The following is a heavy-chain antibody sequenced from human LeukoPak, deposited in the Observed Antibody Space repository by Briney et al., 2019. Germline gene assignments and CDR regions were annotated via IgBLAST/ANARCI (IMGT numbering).Heavy chain of an antibody. D-gene: IGHD1-1*01. CDR1: GYSFTSYW. J-gene: IGHJ4*02. CDR2: IDPSDSYT. CDR3: ARHNWNSLYYFDY. Sequence: GESLKINCKGSGYSFTSYWISWVRQMPGKGLEWMGRIDPSDSYTNYSPSFQGHVTISADKSISTAYLQWSSLKASDTAMYYCARHNWNSLYYFDYWGQGTLITVSS. V-gene: IGHV5-10-1*01.